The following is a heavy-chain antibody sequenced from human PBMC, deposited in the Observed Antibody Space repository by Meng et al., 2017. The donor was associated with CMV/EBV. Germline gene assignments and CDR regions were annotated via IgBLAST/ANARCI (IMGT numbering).Heavy chain of an antibody. CDR3: ARDIRHSSGWYGYYYYYGMDV. CDR2: ISYDGSKI. D-gene: IGHD6-19*01. Sequence: GESLKISCAASGLTFSSYAMYWVRQAPGKGPEWVAVISYDGSKINYADSVKGRFTISRDNSKNTLFLQMNSLRAEDTAVYYCARDIRHSSGWYGYYYYYGMDVWGQGTTVTVSS. CDR1: GLTFSSYA. V-gene: IGHV3-30-3*01. J-gene: IGHJ6*02.